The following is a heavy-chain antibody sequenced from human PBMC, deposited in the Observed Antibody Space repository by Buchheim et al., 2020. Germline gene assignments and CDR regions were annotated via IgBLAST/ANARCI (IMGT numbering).Heavy chain of an antibody. CDR3: ARGYYSTIWYGMDV. V-gene: IGHV3-48*01. CDR2: IRCSSSTI. Sequence: EVHLVESGGGLVQPGGSLRLSCAASGFTFRSYSMNWVRQAPGKGLEWVSYIRCSSSTIYYADSVKGRFTISRDNAKNSLYLQMNSLRAEDTAVYYCARGYYSTIWYGMDVWGQGTT. D-gene: IGHD4-11*01. CDR1: GFTFRSYS. J-gene: IGHJ6*02.